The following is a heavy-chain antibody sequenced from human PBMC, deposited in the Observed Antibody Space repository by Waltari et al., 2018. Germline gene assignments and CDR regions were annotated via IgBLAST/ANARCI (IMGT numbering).Heavy chain of an antibody. V-gene: IGHV1-2*02. CDR3: ARGLRGQGLHPTAGREV. J-gene: IGHJ4*02. CDR2: INPNSGGT. Sequence: QVQLVQSGAEVKKPGASVKVSCKASGYTFTGYYMHWVRQAPGQGLEWMGWINPNSGGTNYAQKFQGRVTMTRDTSISTAYMELSRLRSDDTAVYYCARGLRGQGLHPTAGREVWGQGTLVTVSS. D-gene: IGHD3-16*01. CDR1: GYTFTGYY.